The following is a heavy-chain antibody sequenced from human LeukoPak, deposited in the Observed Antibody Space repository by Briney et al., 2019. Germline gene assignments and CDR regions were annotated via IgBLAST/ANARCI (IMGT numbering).Heavy chain of an antibody. CDR1: GFTFDDYA. Sequence: PGRSLRLSCAASGFTFDDYAMHWVRQAPGKGLEWVSGISWNSGSIGYADSVKGRFTISRDNAKNSLYLQMNSLRAEDTALYYCAKDSRPLRFSSWFDPWGQGTPVTVSS. CDR3: AKDSRPLRFSSWFDP. J-gene: IGHJ5*02. D-gene: IGHD3-3*01. V-gene: IGHV3-9*01. CDR2: ISWNSGSI.